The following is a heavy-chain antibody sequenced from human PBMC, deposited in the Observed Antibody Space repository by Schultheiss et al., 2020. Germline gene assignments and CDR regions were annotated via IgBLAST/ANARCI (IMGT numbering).Heavy chain of an antibody. V-gene: IGHV3-48*01. Sequence: GGSLRLSCAASGFSFSIYAMTWVRQSPGKGLEWVSFVSSSSSVMYYADSVRGRFTISRDNSKNTLYLQMNSLRAEDTAVYYCRQSFDYWGQGTLVTVSS. J-gene: IGHJ4*02. CDR1: GFSFSIYA. CDR2: VSSSSSVM. CDR3: RQSFDY.